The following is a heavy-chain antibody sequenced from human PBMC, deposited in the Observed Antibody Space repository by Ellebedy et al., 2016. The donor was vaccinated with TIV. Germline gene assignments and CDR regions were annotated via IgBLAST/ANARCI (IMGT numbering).Heavy chain of an antibody. CDR3: VTVYVSY. CDR1: GFTFSSYA. Sequence: GGSLRLSXAASGFTFSSYAMSWVRQAPGKGLEWVANIKQDGSEKYYVDSVKGRFTISRDNAKNSLYLQMNSLRAEDTAVYYCVTVYVSYWGQGTLVTVSS. V-gene: IGHV3-7*01. J-gene: IGHJ4*02. D-gene: IGHD3-9*01. CDR2: IKQDGSEK.